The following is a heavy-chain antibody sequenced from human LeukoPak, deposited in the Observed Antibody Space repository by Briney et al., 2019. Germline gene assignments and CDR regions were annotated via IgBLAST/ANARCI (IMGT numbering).Heavy chain of an antibody. CDR1: GFIVSNNY. CDR3: VKNDGWFHLAQ. CDR2: IKTDGSET. Sequence: QTGGSLRLSCVASGFIVSNNYLNWVRQAPGKGLEWVGHIKTDGSETYYLDSLKGRISISRDNTNNALYLQMNSLKVEDTAIYYCVKNDGWFHLAQWGQGTLVTVSS. V-gene: IGHV3-7*03. J-gene: IGHJ4*02. D-gene: IGHD6-19*01.